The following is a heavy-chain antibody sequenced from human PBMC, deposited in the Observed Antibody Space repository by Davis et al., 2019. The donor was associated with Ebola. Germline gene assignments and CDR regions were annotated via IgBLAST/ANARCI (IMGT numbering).Heavy chain of an antibody. J-gene: IGHJ5*02. CDR1: GFTFSSYA. D-gene: IGHD3-22*01. CDR2: ISGSGYST. Sequence: GESLKISCAASGFTFSSYAMNWVRQAPGKGLEWVASISGSGYSTYYADSVKGRFTIPRDNSDNTLYLQLSRLTAEDTAMYYCANGNYDSTGYWAYWFDPWGQGSLVTVST. V-gene: IGHV3-23*01. CDR3: ANGNYDSTGYWAYWFDP.